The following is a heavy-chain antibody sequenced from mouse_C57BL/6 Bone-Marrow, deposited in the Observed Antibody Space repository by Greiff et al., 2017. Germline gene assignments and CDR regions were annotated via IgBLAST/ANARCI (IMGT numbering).Heavy chain of an antibody. CDR1: GYTFTGYW. Sequence: VQLVESGAELMKPGASVKLSCKATGYTFTGYWIEWVKQRPGHGLEWIGEILPGSGSTNYYEKFKGKATFTADTSANTAYMQLSSLTTEDTAIYYCARVNWVLYAMDDWGQGTSVTVSS. V-gene: IGHV1-9*01. CDR3: ARVNWVLYAMDD. CDR2: ILPGSGST. D-gene: IGHD4-1*01. J-gene: IGHJ4*01.